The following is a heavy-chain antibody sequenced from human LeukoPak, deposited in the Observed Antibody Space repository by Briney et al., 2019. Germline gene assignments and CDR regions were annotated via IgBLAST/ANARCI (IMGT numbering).Heavy chain of an antibody. CDR3: ARGRRQLWSYYYYYYMDV. Sequence: SETLPLTCLVYVRFFLRYYWSWLRQPPGKGLEWIGEINHSGSTNYNLSLKSQVTISVDTSKNQVSLKLSSVTAADTAVYYCARGRRQLWSYYYYYYMDVWGKGTTVTVSS. CDR1: VRFFLRYY. CDR2: INHSGST. J-gene: IGHJ6*03. V-gene: IGHV4-34*01. D-gene: IGHD5-18*01.